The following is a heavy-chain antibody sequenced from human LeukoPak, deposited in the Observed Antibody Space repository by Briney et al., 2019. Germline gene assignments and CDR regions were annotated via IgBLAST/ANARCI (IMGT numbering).Heavy chain of an antibody. D-gene: IGHD3-9*01. Sequence: GSLRLSCAASGFSFSDYAIYWVRQTPGKGLEWVAFIRYDGSNKIYADSVKGRFTISRDNSYNTVYLQMTGLRAEDTAVYYCARGPDYDILADYFDYWGQGTLVTVSS. J-gene: IGHJ4*02. CDR2: IRYDGSNK. CDR3: ARGPDYDILADYFDY. CDR1: GFSFSDYA. V-gene: IGHV3-30*02.